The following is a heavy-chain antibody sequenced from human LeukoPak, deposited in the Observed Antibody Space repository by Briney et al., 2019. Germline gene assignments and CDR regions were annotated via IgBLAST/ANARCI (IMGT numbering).Heavy chain of an antibody. D-gene: IGHD1-1*01. V-gene: IGHV1-2*02. J-gene: IGHJ4*02. CDR2: INPNSGGT. CDR1: GYTFTGYY. CDR3: ARDTRVTGTFDY. Sequence: ASVKVSCKASGYTFTGYYMHWVRQAPGQGLEWMGWINPNSGGTNYAQKFQGRVTMTRDTSISTAYMELSRLRSDDTAVYCCARDTRVTGTFDYWGQGTLVTVSS.